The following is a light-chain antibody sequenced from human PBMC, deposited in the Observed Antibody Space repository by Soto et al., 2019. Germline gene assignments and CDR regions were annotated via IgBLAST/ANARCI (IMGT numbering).Light chain of an antibody. J-gene: IGLJ2*01. V-gene: IGLV1-47*01. Sequence: QSVLTQPPSASGTPGQRVTISCSGSSSNIGSNYVYWYQQLPGTAPKLLIYRNNQRPSGVPDRFSGSKSGTSASLAISGLRSEDEADYYCAAWDDSPPQVVFGGGTKLTVL. CDR2: RNN. CDR3: AAWDDSPPQVV. CDR1: SSNIGSNY.